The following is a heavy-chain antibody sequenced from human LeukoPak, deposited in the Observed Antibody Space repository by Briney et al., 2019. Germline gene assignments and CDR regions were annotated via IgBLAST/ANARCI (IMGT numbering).Heavy chain of an antibody. D-gene: IGHD3-9*01. V-gene: IGHV4-61*01. J-gene: IGHJ6*02. Sequence: SETLSLTCTVSGGSVSSGSYYWSWIRQPPGKGLEWIGYIYYSGSTNYNPSLKSRVTISVDTSKNQFSLKLSSVTAADTAVYYCARDAKILTSYYQNYYGMDVWGQGTTVTVSS. CDR1: GGSVSSGSYY. CDR3: ARDAKILTSYYQNYYGMDV. CDR2: IYYSGST.